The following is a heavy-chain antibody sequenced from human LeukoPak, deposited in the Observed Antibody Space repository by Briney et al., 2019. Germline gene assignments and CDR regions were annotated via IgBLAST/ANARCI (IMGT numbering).Heavy chain of an antibody. CDR1: GYTFTSYG. CDR3: ANSRRDGYPYDY. Sequence: ASVKVSCKASGYTFTSYGISWVRQAPGQGLEWMGWISAYNGNTNYAQKLQGRVTMTTDTSTSTAYMELRSLRSDDTAVYYCANSRRDGYPYDYWGQGTLVTVSS. D-gene: IGHD5-24*01. CDR2: ISAYNGNT. V-gene: IGHV1-18*01. J-gene: IGHJ4*02.